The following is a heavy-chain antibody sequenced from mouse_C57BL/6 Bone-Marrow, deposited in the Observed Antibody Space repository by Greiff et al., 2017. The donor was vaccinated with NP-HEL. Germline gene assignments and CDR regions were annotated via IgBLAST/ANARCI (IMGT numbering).Heavy chain of an antibody. CDR3: ARVLWFLTWFAY. CDR1: GYTFTDYY. Sequence: EVQLVESGPVLVKPGASVKMSCKASGYTFTDYYMNWVKQSHGKSLEWIGVINPYNGGTSYNQKFKGKATLTVDKSSSTAYMELSSLTSEDSAVYYCARVLWFLTWFAYWGQGTLVTVSA. CDR2: INPYNGGT. J-gene: IGHJ3*01. V-gene: IGHV1-19*01. D-gene: IGHD2-2*01.